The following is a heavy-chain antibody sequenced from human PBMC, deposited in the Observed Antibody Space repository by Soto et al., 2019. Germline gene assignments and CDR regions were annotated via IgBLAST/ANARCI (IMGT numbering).Heavy chain of an antibody. CDR1: DDSLSTYY. CDR2: LSDSGST. J-gene: IGHJ4*02. D-gene: IGHD6-6*01. Sequence: PSETLSLTCTVSDDSLSTYYWSWIRQPPGKGLEWIGFLSDSGSTKYNPSLESRVTISADTSKKLLSLRLSSVTAADTAVYYCARAFLGSSANFDYWGQRTLVTVSS. V-gene: IGHV4-59*01. CDR3: ARAFLGSSANFDY.